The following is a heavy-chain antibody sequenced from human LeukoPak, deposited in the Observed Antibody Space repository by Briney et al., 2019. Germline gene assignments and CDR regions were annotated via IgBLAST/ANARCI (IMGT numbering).Heavy chain of an antibody. J-gene: IGHJ5*02. CDR1: GGTFSSYA. V-gene: IGHV1-69*13. D-gene: IGHD1-7*01. CDR2: IIPIFGTA. Sequence: SVKVSCTASGGTFSSYAISWVRQAPGQGLEWMGGIIPIFGTANYAQKFQGRVTITADESTSTAYMELSSLRSEDTVVYYCARAPVSSITGTTSRGDWFDPWGQGTLVTVSS. CDR3: ARAPVSSITGTTSRGDWFDP.